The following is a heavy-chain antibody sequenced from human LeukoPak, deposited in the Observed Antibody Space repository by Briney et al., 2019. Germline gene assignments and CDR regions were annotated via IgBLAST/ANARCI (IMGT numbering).Heavy chain of an antibody. Sequence: PSETLSLTCSVSGGSINSYYWGWIRQPPGKGLEWIGYIFYSGSTNYNPSLKSRVTISVDTSKNQFSLKLSSVTAADTAVYYCARLQFGSGNYHEVDHWGQGTLVTVSS. D-gene: IGHD3-22*01. J-gene: IGHJ4*02. V-gene: IGHV4-59*08. CDR3: ARLQFGSGNYHEVDH. CDR1: GGSINSYY. CDR2: IFYSGST.